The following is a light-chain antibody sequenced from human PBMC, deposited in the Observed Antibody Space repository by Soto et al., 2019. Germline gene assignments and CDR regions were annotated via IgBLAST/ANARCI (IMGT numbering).Light chain of an antibody. CDR2: LTSDGSH. CDR1: SGHSSYA. V-gene: IGLV4-69*02. Sequence: QLVLTQSPSASASLGASVKLTCTLSSGHSSYAIAWHQQQPEKGPRYLMKLTSDGSHTKGDGIPDRFSGSSSGAERYLTISSLQSEDEADYYCQTWGTGIVLFGGGTKLTVL. CDR3: QTWGTGIVL. J-gene: IGLJ2*01.